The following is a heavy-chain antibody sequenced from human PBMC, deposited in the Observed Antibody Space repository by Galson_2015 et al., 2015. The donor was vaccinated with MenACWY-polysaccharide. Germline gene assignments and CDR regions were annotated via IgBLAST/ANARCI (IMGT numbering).Heavy chain of an antibody. Sequence: ASVKGRLSVSRDTSKRTLYLEMNNLSAEDTALYYCAREGSRIVFHAFDTWGQGTMVIVSS. CDR3: AREGSRIVFHAFDT. D-gene: IGHD3-10*02. J-gene: IGHJ3*02. V-gene: IGHV3-30*07.